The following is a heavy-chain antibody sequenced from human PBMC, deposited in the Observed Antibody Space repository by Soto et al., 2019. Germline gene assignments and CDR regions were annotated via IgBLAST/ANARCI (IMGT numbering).Heavy chain of an antibody. J-gene: IGHJ4*02. CDR2: ISSSSSTI. Sequence: GGSLRLSCAASGFTFSSYSMNWVRQAPGKGLEWVSYISSSSSTIYYADSVKGRFTISRDNAKNSLYLQMNSLRDEDTAVYYCARDRLITAPHPTIDYWGQGTLVTVSS. CDR3: ARDRLITAPHPTIDY. V-gene: IGHV3-48*02. D-gene: IGHD3-22*01. CDR1: GFTFSSYS.